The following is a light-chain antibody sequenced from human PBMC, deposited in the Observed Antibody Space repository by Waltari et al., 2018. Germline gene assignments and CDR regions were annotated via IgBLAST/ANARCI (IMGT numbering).Light chain of an antibody. V-gene: IGLV2-14*01. CDR2: EVT. CDR3: SSYTTITTLV. J-gene: IGLJ1*01. CDR1: SSDVGVYNY. Sequence: QSALTQPASVSGSPGQSITISCTGTSSDVGVYNYVSWYQQHPGKAPKLLIYEVTNRPSGFSNRFSGSKSGNTASLTISGLQTEDEADYYCSSYTTITTLVFGTGTKVTV.